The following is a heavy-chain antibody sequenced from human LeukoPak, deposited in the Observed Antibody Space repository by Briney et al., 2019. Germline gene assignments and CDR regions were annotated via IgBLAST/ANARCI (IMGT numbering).Heavy chain of an antibody. CDR2: LGPSSNYI. Sequence: GGSLRLFCELSGFTFSESYMSWLRHPPGKGLESSSYLGPSSNYINYADSVTGRFPISTDNAKKSLYLQSNSLRAEDTAVYYCSRDSRVLDYWGEGTLVTVSS. V-gene: IGHV3-11*05. CDR1: GFTFSESY. CDR3: SRDSRVLDY. J-gene: IGHJ4*02.